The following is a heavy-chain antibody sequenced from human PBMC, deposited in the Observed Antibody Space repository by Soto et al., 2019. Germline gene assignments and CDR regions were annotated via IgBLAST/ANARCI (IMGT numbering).Heavy chain of an antibody. CDR2: INRDANDI. Sequence: EVQLVESGGGLVQPGGSLRLSCEASRGAFDDYWMHWVRQAPGKGLVWVSRINRDANDIIYADSVKGRFTASRDNAKNMVFLQMNSLRVEDTAVYYCARDVPHNWFDSWAREPWSPSPQ. V-gene: IGHV3-74*01. CDR3: ARDVPHNWFDS. J-gene: IGHJ5*01. D-gene: IGHD3-10*02. CDR1: RGAFDDYW.